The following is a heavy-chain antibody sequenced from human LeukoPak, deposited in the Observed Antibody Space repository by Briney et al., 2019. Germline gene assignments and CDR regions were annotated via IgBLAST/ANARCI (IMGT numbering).Heavy chain of an antibody. V-gene: IGHV4-59*11. CDR3: ARFPTTGYSSGWYLKMIASALGYMDV. CDR1: GGSFSGHY. D-gene: IGHD6-19*01. Sequence: SETLSLTCAVYGGSFSGHYWSWIRQPPGKGLEWIGYISYSGSTNCNPSLESRVTISVDTSKHQFSLKLSSVTAADTAVYYCARFPTTGYSSGWYLKMIASALGYMDVWGQGTTVTVSS. J-gene: IGHJ6*02. CDR2: ISYSGST.